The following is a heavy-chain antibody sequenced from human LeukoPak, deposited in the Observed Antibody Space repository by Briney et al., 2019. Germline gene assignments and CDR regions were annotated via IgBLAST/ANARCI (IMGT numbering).Heavy chain of an antibody. CDR1: GYTFTGYH. Sequence: GASVKVSCKASGYTFTGYHMHWVRQAPGQGLEWMGWINPNSGGTNYAQKFQGRVTMTRDTSISTAYMELSRLRSDDTAVYYCARDLEQRVHWFDPWGQGTLVTVSS. V-gene: IGHV1-2*02. J-gene: IGHJ5*02. CDR3: ARDLEQRVHWFDP. D-gene: IGHD1/OR15-1a*01. CDR2: INPNSGGT.